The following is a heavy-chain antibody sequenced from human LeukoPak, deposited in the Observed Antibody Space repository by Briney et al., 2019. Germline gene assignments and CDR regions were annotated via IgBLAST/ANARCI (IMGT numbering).Heavy chain of an antibody. V-gene: IGHV3-7*01. CDR2: IKQAGSEK. CDR3: ARRRGYSYGRDFDY. D-gene: IGHD5-18*01. J-gene: IGHJ4*02. Sequence: GGSLRLSCAASGLTFSKYCMTWVRHAPGKGLEWVANIKQAGSEKCYVDSVKVPFTISRDNAKNSLYLQLTSLSVEDTAVYYCARRRGYSYGRDFDYWGQGTLVTVSS. CDR1: GLTFSKYC.